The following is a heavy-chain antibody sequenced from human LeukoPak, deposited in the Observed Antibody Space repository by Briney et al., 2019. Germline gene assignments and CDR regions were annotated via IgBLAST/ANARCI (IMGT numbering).Heavy chain of an antibody. J-gene: IGHJ5*02. D-gene: IGHD6-19*01. V-gene: IGHV4-34*01. Sequence: SETLSLTCAVDGGSFSGYYWSWIRQPPGKGLKWIGEINHSGSTNSNPSLKSRVTISVDTSKNQFSLKLSSVTAADTAVYYCARGAIAVAGTGDWFDPWGQGTLATVSS. CDR1: GGSFSGYY. CDR3: ARGAIAVAGTGDWFDP. CDR2: INHSGST.